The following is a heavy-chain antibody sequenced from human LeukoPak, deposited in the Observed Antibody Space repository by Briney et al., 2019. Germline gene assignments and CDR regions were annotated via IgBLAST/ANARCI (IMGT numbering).Heavy chain of an antibody. CDR2: IKEDGSDK. J-gene: IGHJ4*02. D-gene: IGHD5-12*01. V-gene: IGHV3-7*01. Sequence: GGSLRLSCVASGFTFSSRWISWVRQAPGKGLEWVANIKEDGSDKYYVDSVKGRFTISRDNAKNSLYLQMNSLRAEDTAVYYCARGNSGYRDNWGQGTLVVVSS. CDR3: ARGNSGYRDN. CDR1: GFTFSSRW.